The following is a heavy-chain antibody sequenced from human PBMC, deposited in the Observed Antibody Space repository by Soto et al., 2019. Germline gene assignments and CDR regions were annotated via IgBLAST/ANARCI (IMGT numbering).Heavy chain of an antibody. CDR1: GYTFTSYA. Sequence: ASVKVSCKASGYTFTSYAMHWVRQAPGQRLEWMGWINAGNGNTKYSQKFQARVAITRDTSASTAFMELSSLRSEDTAVYYCARGRIVGHQGAFDIWGQGTMVTVSS. V-gene: IGHV1-3*01. CDR3: ARGRIVGHQGAFDI. J-gene: IGHJ3*02. CDR2: INAGNGNT. D-gene: IGHD1-26*01.